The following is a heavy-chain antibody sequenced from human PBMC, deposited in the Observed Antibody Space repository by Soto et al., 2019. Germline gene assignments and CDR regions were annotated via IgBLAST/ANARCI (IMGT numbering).Heavy chain of an antibody. CDR1: GFIFSHAW. Sequence: EVQLMESGGDLVKPGGSLRLSCAASGFIFSHAWFHWVRQPPGKGLELVGRVKNNGGATDYAASVKGRFTISRDDSKDAVDLQMSSRRTEDTAIYDRAADLGPAYDSNNWFDPWGQGTRVTVSS. V-gene: IGHV3-15*07. J-gene: IGHJ5*02. CDR3: AADLGPAYDSNNWFDP. D-gene: IGHD2-21*01. CDR2: VKNNGGAT.